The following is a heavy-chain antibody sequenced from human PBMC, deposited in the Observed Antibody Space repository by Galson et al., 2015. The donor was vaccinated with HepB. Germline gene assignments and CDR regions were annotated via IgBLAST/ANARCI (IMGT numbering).Heavy chain of an antibody. CDR3: ARGTTSGTYPNFDY. J-gene: IGHJ4*02. CDR2: ISAYNGDT. V-gene: IGHV1-18*01. D-gene: IGHD1-26*01. Sequence: SVKVSCKASGYTFTSYGVSWVRQAPGQGLEWLGRISAYNGDTKYARDVQGRVNMTTDTSTSTAYMELRSLRSDDTAVYYCARGTTSGTYPNFDYWGPGTQVTVSS. CDR1: GYTFTSYG.